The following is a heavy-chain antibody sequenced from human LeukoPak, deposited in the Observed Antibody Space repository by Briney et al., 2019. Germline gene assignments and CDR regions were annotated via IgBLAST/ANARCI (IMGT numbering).Heavy chain of an antibody. CDR3: AKDKAAAGFYYYYYMDV. CDR1: GVTFSSYA. CDR2: ISGSGGST. J-gene: IGHJ6*03. D-gene: IGHD6-13*01. Sequence: PGGTLRLSCAASGVTFSSYAMSRVRQAPGKGLEWVSAISGSGGSTYYADSVKGRFTISRDNSKNTLYLQMNSLRAEDTAVYYCAKDKAAAGFYYYYYMDVWGKGTTVTVSS. V-gene: IGHV3-23*01.